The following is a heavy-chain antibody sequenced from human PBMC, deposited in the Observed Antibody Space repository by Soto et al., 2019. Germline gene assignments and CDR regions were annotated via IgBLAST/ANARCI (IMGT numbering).Heavy chain of an antibody. CDR3: ARELGGLDS. D-gene: IGHD3-10*01. Sequence: QVQLVESGGGLVKPGGSLRLSCAASGFTFSDYYMSWIRQAPGKGLEWVSYITGSGTYPTYADSVKGRLTISRDNAKNSRYLQMNSLTAEYTAVYYCARELGGLDSWGQGTMVTVSS. CDR2: ITGSGTYP. V-gene: IGHV3-11*05. CDR1: GFTFSDYY. J-gene: IGHJ4*02.